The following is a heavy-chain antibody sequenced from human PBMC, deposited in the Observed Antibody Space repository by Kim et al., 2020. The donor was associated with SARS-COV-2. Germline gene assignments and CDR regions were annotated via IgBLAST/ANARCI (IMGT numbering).Heavy chain of an antibody. J-gene: IGHJ6*02. CDR1: GFTFSSYS. Sequence: GGSLRLSCAASGFTFSSYSMNWVRQAPGKGLEWVSSISSSSSYIYYADSVKGRFTISRDNAKNSLYLQMNSLRAEDTAVYYCASGGYSGYDDAGRSVGYYGMDVWGQGTTVTVSS. CDR3: ASGGYSGYDDAGRSVGYYGMDV. CDR2: ISSSSSYI. D-gene: IGHD5-12*01. V-gene: IGHV3-21*01.